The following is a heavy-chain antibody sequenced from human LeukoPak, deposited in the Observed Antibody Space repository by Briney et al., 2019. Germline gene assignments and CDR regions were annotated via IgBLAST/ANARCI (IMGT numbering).Heavy chain of an antibody. D-gene: IGHD6-25*01. V-gene: IGHV3-30*04. CDR2: ILENGSRQ. CDR3: ARVQGGGYRTAVF. Sequence: PGRSLRLSCAASGFSFSNYMMHWVRQAPGKGLDWVAVILENGSRQYYADSVKGRFTISRDNSKNILFLEMNSLRSEDTAMYYCARVQGGGYRTAVFWGQGTLVTVSS. J-gene: IGHJ4*02. CDR1: GFSFSNYM.